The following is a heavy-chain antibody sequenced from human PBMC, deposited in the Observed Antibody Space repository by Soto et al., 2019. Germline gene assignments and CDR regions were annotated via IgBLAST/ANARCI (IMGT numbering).Heavy chain of an antibody. J-gene: IGHJ6*02. CDR3: ARGTLRYCSSTSRYSPYYYGMDV. CDR2: IIPIFGTA. D-gene: IGHD2-2*02. Sequence: ASVKVSCKASGGTFSSYAISWVRQAPGQGLEWMGGIIPIFGTANYAQKFQGRVTITADESTSTAYMELSSLRSEDTAVYYCARGTLRYCSSTSRYSPYYYGMDVWGQGTPVTVSS. V-gene: IGHV1-69*13. CDR1: GGTFSSYA.